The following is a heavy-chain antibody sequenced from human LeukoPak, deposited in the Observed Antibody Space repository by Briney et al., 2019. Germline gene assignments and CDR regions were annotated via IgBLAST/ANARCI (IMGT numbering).Heavy chain of an antibody. CDR3: AKRDSSNDFWSGYHAFDF. J-gene: IGHJ3*01. CDR2: ISGSGSST. CDR1: GFNYITYA. Sequence: PGGSLSLSCAASGFNYITYAMTWVRQAPGKGLEWISGISGSGSSTYYADSVEGRFTISRDNAKNTLYLQMNRLRAEDTAVYYCAKRDSSNDFWSGYHAFDFWGQGTMVTVS. D-gene: IGHD3-3*01. V-gene: IGHV3-23*01.